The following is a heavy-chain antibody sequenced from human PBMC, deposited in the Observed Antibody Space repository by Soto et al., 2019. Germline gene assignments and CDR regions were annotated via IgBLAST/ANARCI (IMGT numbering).Heavy chain of an antibody. CDR2: IYWDDDK. J-gene: IGHJ4*02. D-gene: IGHD2-15*01. CDR3: AHRRSYCSGGSCYSGFDY. Sequence: QITLKESGPTLVKPTQTLTLTCTFSGFSLSTSGVGVGWIRQPPGKALEWLALIYWDDDKGYSPSLKSRLTITKDTSKHQVVLTMTNMDPVDTATYCCAHRRSYCSGGSCYSGFDYWGQGTLVTVSS. CDR1: GFSLSTSGVG. V-gene: IGHV2-5*02.